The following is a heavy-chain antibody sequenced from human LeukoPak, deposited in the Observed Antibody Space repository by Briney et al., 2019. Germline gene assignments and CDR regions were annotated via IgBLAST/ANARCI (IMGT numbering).Heavy chain of an antibody. D-gene: IGHD3-16*02. Sequence: PSETLSLTCAVYGGSFSGYYWSWIRQPPGKGLEWIGEINHSGSTNYNPSLKSRVTISVGTSKNQFSLKLSSVTAADTAVYYCARGSDVWGSYRLDYWGQGTLVTVSS. CDR1: GGSFSGYY. CDR2: INHSGST. J-gene: IGHJ4*02. CDR3: ARGSDVWGSYRLDY. V-gene: IGHV4-34*01.